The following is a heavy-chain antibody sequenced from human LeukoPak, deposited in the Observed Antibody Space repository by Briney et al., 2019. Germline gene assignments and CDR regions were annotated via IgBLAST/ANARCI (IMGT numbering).Heavy chain of an antibody. V-gene: IGHV1-2*02. CDR3: ARGTVTVTSSYYLDY. Sequence: ASVKVSCKASGYTFTGYYMHWVRQAPGQGLEWMGWINPNSGGTNYAQKFQGRVTMTRDTSISTAYMELSRLRSDDTAVYYCARGTVTVTSSYYLDYWGQGTLVTLCS. CDR1: GYTFTGYY. CDR2: INPNSGGT. J-gene: IGHJ4*02. D-gene: IGHD4-11*01.